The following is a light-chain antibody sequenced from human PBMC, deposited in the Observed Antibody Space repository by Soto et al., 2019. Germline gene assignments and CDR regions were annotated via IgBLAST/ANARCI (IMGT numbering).Light chain of an antibody. CDR2: DAS. J-gene: IGKJ5*01. CDR1: QSVSSY. V-gene: IGKV3-11*01. Sequence: EIVMTQSPATLSVSPGERATLSCRASQSVSSYLAWYQQKPGQAPRLLIYDASNRATGIPARFSGSGSGTDFTPTISSLEPEDFAVYYCQQRSNWPGITFGQGTRLEIK. CDR3: QQRSNWPGIT.